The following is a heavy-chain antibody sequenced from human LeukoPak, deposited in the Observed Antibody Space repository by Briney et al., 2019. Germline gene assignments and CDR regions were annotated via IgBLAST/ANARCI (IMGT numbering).Heavy chain of an antibody. Sequence: ASVKVSCXASGYTFTSYDINWVRQATGQGLEWMGWMNPNSGNTGYEQKFQGRVTMTRNTSISTAYMELSSLRSEDTAVYYCARVTGYYDFWSGYYNYYYYMDVWGKGTTVTVSS. V-gene: IGHV1-8*01. CDR1: GYTFTSYD. CDR2: MNPNSGNT. CDR3: ARVTGYYDFWSGYYNYYYYMDV. J-gene: IGHJ6*03. D-gene: IGHD3-3*01.